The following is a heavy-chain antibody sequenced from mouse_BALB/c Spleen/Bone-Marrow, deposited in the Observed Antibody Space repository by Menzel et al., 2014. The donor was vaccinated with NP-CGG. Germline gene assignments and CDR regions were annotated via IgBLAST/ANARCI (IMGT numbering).Heavy chain of an antibody. CDR3: ARPDYYGYLNY. CDR1: GFDFSRYW. CDR2: INPDSRTI. Sequence: EVMLVESGGGLVQPGGSLKLSCAALGFDFSRYWMSWVRQAPGKGLEWIGEINPDSRTINYSPSLKDKFIISRDNAKNTLYLRLNKVRSEDTALYYCARPDYYGYLNYWGQGTTLTVSS. V-gene: IGHV4-1*02. D-gene: IGHD1-1*01. J-gene: IGHJ2*01.